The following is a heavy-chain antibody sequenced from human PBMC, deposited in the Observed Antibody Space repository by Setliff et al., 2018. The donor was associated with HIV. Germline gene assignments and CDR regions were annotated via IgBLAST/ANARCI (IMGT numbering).Heavy chain of an antibody. D-gene: IGHD3-9*01. CDR2: ISAYNGNT. CDR1: GYTFTSYG. V-gene: IGHV1-18*01. Sequence: ASVKVSCKASGYTFTSYGISWVRQAPGQGLEWMGWISAYNGNTNYAQKLQGRVTMTTDTSTSTAYMELRSLRSDDTAVYYCMRDPAFRRYYDILTGYSPSWFDPWGQGTLVTVSS. CDR3: MRDPAFRRYYDILTGYSPSWFDP. J-gene: IGHJ5*02.